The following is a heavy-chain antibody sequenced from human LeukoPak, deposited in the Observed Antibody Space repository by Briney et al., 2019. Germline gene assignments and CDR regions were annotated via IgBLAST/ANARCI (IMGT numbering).Heavy chain of an antibody. CDR3: ARGVYSYSTPFDY. CDR1: GYTFTSYG. J-gene: IGHJ4*02. Sequence: ASVKVSCKASGYTFTSYGISWVRQAPGQGLEWMGWINPNSGGTNYAQKFQGRVTVTRDKSISTTYMELSRLRSDDTAVYYCARGVYSYSTPFDYWGQGALVTVSS. D-gene: IGHD2/OR15-2a*01. V-gene: IGHV1-2*02. CDR2: INPNSGGT.